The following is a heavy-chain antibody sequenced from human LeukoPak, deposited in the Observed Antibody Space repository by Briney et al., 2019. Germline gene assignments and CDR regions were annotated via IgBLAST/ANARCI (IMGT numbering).Heavy chain of an antibody. D-gene: IGHD5-12*01. V-gene: IGHV1-18*01. CDR3: ARDRLSLVTTIIFDY. J-gene: IGHJ4*02. CDR2: INPNDGNT. Sequence: GASVRVSCKASGYTFNNCGFSWVRQAPGQGLEWMGWINPNDGNTDYAQKFQGRVSMTTDTSTSTAYMELWSLTSDDTAVYFCARDRLSLVTTIIFDYWGQGTLVTVSS. CDR1: GYTFNNCG.